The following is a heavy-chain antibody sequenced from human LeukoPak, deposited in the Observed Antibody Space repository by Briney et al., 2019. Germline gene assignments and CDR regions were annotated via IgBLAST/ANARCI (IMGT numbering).Heavy chain of an antibody. V-gene: IGHV3-48*01. D-gene: IGHD3-22*01. Sequence: GGSLRLSCAASGFTFSSYSMNWVRQAPGKGLEWVSYISSSSSTIYYADSVKGRFTISRDNAKNSLYLQMNSLRAEDTAVYYCASPDSSGYYFHDYWGQGTLVTVSS. CDR2: ISSSSSTI. J-gene: IGHJ4*02. CDR1: GFTFSSYS. CDR3: ASPDSSGYYFHDY.